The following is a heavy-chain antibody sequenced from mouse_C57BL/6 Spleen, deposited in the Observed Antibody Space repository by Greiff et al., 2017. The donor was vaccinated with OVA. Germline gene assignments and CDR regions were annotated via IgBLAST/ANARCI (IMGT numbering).Heavy chain of an antibody. CDR1: GYTFTDYY. Sequence: EVQLQQSGPELVKPGASVKISCKASGYTFTDYYMNWVKQSHGKSLEWIGDINPNNGGTSYNQKFKGKATLTVDKSSSTAYMELRSLTSEDSAVYYCARGYDYDDAFYAMDYWGQGTSVTVSS. CDR3: ARGYDYDDAFYAMDY. J-gene: IGHJ4*01. D-gene: IGHD2-4*01. CDR2: INPNNGGT. V-gene: IGHV1-26*01.